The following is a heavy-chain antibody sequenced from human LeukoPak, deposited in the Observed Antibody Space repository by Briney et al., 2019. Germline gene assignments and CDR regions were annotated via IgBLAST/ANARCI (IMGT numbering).Heavy chain of an antibody. CDR3: GSPTSEGGGGTNYFDY. Sequence: ASVKVSCKASGGTFSSYAISWVRQAPGQGLEWMGRIIPILGIANYAQKFQGRVTITADKSTSTAYMELSSLRCEDRAVYYCGSPTSEGGGGTNYFDYWGQGTLVTVSS. CDR1: GGTFSSYA. D-gene: IGHD1-1*01. V-gene: IGHV1-69*04. J-gene: IGHJ4*02. CDR2: IIPILGIA.